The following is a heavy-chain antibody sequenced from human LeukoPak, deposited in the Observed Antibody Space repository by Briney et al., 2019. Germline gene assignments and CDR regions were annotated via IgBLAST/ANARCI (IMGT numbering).Heavy chain of an antibody. J-gene: IGHJ3*02. D-gene: IGHD3-22*01. V-gene: IGHV1-18*01. CDR1: GYTFTSYG. CDR2: INAYNGNT. CDR3: AAVNYYDSSGPTDAFDI. Sequence: ASVKVSCKASGYTFTSYGISWVRQAPGQGLEWMGWINAYNGNTNYAQKLQGRVTMTTDTSTSTAYMELSSLRSEDTAVYYCAAVNYYDSSGPTDAFDIWGQGTVVTVSS.